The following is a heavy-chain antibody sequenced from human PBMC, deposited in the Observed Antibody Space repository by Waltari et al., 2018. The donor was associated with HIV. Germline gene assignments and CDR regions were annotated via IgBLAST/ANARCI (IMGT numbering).Heavy chain of an antibody. D-gene: IGHD3-16*01. V-gene: IGHV1-2*02. CDR1: GYTFSDKY. CDR2: INPNSGGT. J-gene: IGHJ4*02. Sequence: QVQLVQSGAVVKKPGASVKVSCKNSGYTFSDKYIQWMRQAPGQGPEWMGWINPNSGGTNYAQRFQDRVTLTRDTHISTVFMDLSRLASDDTAVYYCARVPQGRLGELSTYYFDYWGQGSLVIVSS. CDR3: ARVPQGRLGELSTYYFDY.